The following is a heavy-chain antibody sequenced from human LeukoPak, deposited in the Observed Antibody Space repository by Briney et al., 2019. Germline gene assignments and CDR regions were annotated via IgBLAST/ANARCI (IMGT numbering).Heavy chain of an antibody. J-gene: IGHJ3*01. CDR3: ARRSVGSTDDAFDL. V-gene: IGHV5-51*01. D-gene: IGHD1-26*01. CDR2: IYPGHSDT. CDR1: GYSFTGYW. Sequence: GESLKISYRGSGYSFTGYWIAWVRQVPGKGLEWMAIIYPGHSDTRYSPSFQGQVTISADTSIRTAYLQWSSLKASDTAMYYCARRSVGSTDDAFDLWGQGTMVTVSS.